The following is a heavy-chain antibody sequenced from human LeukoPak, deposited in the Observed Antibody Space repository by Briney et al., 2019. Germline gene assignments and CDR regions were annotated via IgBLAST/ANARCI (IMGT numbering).Heavy chain of an antibody. CDR1: GGSISSYF. D-gene: IGHD1-26*01. J-gene: IGHJ4*02. Sequence: TETLSLTCTVSGGSISSYFWNWIRQPAGKGLEWIGHVYSSGSTNYNPSLKSRVSMSVDTSKNQISLKLSSVTAADTAVYYCARGRLGPTWACDYWGQGTLVTVSS. CDR2: VYSSGST. CDR3: ARGRLGPTWACDY. V-gene: IGHV4-4*07.